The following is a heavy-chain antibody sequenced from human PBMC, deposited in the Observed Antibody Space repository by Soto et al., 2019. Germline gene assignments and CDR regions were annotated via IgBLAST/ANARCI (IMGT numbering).Heavy chain of an antibody. V-gene: IGHV1-69*06. CDR2: IIPIFGTT. J-gene: IGHJ5*02. D-gene: IGHD3-22*01. CDR3: ARDRTDSGYYTNWLDP. CDR1: GGTFGSDA. Sequence: SVKVSCKASGGTFGSDAITWVRQAPGQGLEWVGRIIPIFGTTNYAQNLQGRVTISADKSTLTSYMELHSPTSDDTALYYCARDRTDSGYYTNWLDPWGQGTQVTVSS.